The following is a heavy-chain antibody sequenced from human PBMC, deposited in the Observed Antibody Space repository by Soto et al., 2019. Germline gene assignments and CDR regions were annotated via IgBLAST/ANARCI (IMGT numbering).Heavy chain of an antibody. J-gene: IGHJ4*02. D-gene: IGHD1-7*01. CDR3: ATMGTPATGLYYFDY. CDR2: ISYGGST. Sequence: QVQLQESGPGLVKPSQTLSLTCTVSGGSISSGNYYWSWIRQPPGKGLEWIGFISYGGSTYYSAPLNSRFTISVDTSKTQFSLNLSFVTAADTAVYYCATMGTPATGLYYFDYWGQGTLVTVSS. V-gene: IGHV4-30-4*01. CDR1: GGSISSGNYY.